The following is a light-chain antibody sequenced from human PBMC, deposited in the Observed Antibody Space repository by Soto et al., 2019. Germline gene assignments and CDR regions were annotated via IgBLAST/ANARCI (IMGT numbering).Light chain of an antibody. Sequence: DIVMTQSPDSLAVSLGERATINCKSSQSVLYSSNNKNYLAWYQQKPGQPPKLLIYWASTREFGVPDRFSGSGSGTDFTLTISSLQAEDVAVYYCQQYYSTPWTFGHGTKVEIK. CDR2: WAS. CDR1: QSVLYSSNNKNY. CDR3: QQYYSTPWT. J-gene: IGKJ1*01. V-gene: IGKV4-1*01.